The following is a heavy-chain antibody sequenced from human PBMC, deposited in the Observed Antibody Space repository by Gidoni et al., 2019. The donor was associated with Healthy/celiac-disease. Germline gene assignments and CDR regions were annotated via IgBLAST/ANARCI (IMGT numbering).Heavy chain of an antibody. CDR2: ISYDGRNK. D-gene: IGHD3-22*01. CDR3: AHAKSGYYDRGGWLHFDY. Sequence: VQLVESWGGVVQPGRSLRLSCAASVFTFSSYALHWVRQAPGKGLEWVAVISYDGRNKYYADSVKGRFTISRDNSKNTLYLQMNSLRAEDTAVYYCAHAKSGYYDRGGWLHFDYWGQGTLVTVSS. CDR1: VFTFSSYA. J-gene: IGHJ4*02. V-gene: IGHV3-30*04.